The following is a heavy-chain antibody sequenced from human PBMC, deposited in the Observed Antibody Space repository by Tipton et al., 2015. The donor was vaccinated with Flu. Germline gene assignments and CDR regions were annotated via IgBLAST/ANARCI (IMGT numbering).Heavy chain of an antibody. D-gene: IGHD1-26*01. CDR3: ARTEGWGYLDY. V-gene: IGHV3-30*03. CDR1: GFTFSSYS. Sequence: SLRLSCAASGFTFSSYSMNWVRQAPGKGLEWVAVISYDGSNKYYADSVKGRFTISRDNSKNTLYLQMNSLRAEDTAVYYCARTEGWGYLDYWGQGTLVTVSS. CDR2: ISYDGSNK. J-gene: IGHJ4*02.